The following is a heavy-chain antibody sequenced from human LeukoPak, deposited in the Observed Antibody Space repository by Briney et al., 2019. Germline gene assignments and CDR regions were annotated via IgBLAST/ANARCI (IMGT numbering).Heavy chain of an antibody. V-gene: IGHV3-21*01. Sequence: PVGSLRLSCAVSGFTFRTYSVSWVRQAPGKGLEWVSSISISGTHIYYAYSVKGRFTISRDNAMNSLYLQMNSLRAEDTAVYYCARALAAAGTGYYFDYWGQGTLVTVSS. CDR3: ARALAAAGTGYYFDY. J-gene: IGHJ4*02. D-gene: IGHD6-13*01. CDR2: ISISGTHI. CDR1: GFTFRTYS.